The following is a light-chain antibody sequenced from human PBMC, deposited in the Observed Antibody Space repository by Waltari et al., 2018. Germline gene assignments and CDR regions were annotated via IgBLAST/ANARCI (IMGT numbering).Light chain of an antibody. CDR2: DVS. J-gene: IGLJ2*01. CDR3: SSKRGASPLVL. Sequence: QSALTQPASVSGSLGQSITISCTGTTSDIGRYKYVSWYQQYPGKVPRLVIYDVSNRASGISDRFSGSKSGDTASLTISGLQAEDEADYYGSSKRGASPLVLFGGGTRLTVL. CDR1: TSDIGRYKY. V-gene: IGLV2-14*03.